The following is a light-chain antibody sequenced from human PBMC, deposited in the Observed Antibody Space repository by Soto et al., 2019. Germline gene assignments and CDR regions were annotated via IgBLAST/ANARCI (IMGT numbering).Light chain of an antibody. CDR3: QQYNNYWT. CDR1: ENINNW. J-gene: IGKJ1*01. CDR2: KAS. V-gene: IGKV1-5*03. Sequence: DIQLTQSPSTLSASVGDRVTITCRASENINNWLAWYQQKSGKAPKLLIYKASTLESGVSSRFSGSGSGTEFTLTISSLQPDDFAAYYCQQYNNYWTFGQGTKVEIK.